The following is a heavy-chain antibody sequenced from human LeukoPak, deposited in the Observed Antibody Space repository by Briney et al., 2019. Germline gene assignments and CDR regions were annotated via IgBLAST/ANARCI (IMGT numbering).Heavy chain of an antibody. CDR3: ARGVLSREGYNSKLDY. Sequence: ASVKVSCKASGGTFSSYAISWVRQAPGQGLEWMGGIIPIFGTANYAQKFQGRVTMTKDTSTSTVYMELSSLRSEDTAVYYCARGVLSREGYNSKLDYWGQGTLVTVSS. V-gene: IGHV1-69*05. CDR1: GGTFSSYA. D-gene: IGHD5-24*01. CDR2: IIPIFGTA. J-gene: IGHJ4*02.